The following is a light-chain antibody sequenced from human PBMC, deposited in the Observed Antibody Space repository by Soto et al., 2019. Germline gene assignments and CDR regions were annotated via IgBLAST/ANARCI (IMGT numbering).Light chain of an antibody. V-gene: IGKV1-5*01. CDR2: DVF. CDR3: QLYHSFSFT. J-gene: IGKJ2*01. Sequence: DIQMTQSPSSLSASVGDRVTITCRASQSITYWLAWYQQKPGRAPKLLIYDVFNLQSGVPSRFSGSGSGTEFTLTISSLQPDDSATYYFQLYHSFSFTFGQGTELEIK. CDR1: QSITYW.